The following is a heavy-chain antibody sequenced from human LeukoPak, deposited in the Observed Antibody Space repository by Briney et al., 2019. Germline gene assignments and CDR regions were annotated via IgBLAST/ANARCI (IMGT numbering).Heavy chain of an antibody. D-gene: IGHD2-21*01. CDR1: GGSISSCY. J-gene: IGHJ3*02. CDR2: IYNSGST. CDR3: ARGYSIPYPAFDI. V-gene: IGHV4-59*01. Sequence: SETLSLTCTVSGGSISSCYWSWIRQPPGKGPEWIGYIYNSGSTKYNPSYNPSLKSRVTISVDTSKNQISLKLSSVTAADTAVYYCARGYSIPYPAFDIWGQGTMVTISS.